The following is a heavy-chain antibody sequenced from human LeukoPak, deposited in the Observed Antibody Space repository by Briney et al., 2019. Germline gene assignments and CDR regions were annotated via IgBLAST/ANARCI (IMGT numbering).Heavy chain of an antibody. CDR2: ISYDGSKE. V-gene: IGHV3-30*18. CDR1: GFTFSSYG. Sequence: GGSLRLSCAASGFTFSSYGMHWVRQAPGKGPEWVAAISYDGSKEYYADSVKGRFSISRDNSKNTLYLQMNSLRAEDTAVFYCAKGKALLEYYFDYWGRGTLVTVSS. D-gene: IGHD2-15*01. CDR3: AKGKALLEYYFDY. J-gene: IGHJ4*02.